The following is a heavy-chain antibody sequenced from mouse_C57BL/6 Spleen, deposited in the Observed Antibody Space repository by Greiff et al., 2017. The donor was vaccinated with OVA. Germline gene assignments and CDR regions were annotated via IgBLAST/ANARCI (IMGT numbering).Heavy chain of an antibody. CDR3: AREGIYDDYGGVFAY. CDR1: GYTFTSYW. Sequence: QVQLQQPGAELVKPGASVKLSCKASGYTFTSYWMHWVKQRPGQGLEWIGMIHPNSGSTNYNEKFKSKATLTVDTSSSTAYMQLSSLTSEDSAVYYGAREGIYDDYGGVFAYWGQGTLVTVSA. J-gene: IGHJ3*01. D-gene: IGHD2-4*01. CDR2: IHPNSGST. V-gene: IGHV1-64*01.